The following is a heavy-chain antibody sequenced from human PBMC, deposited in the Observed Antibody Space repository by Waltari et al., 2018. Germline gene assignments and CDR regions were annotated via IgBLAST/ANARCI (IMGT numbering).Heavy chain of an antibody. Sequence: QVQLQESGPGLVQPSQTLSLTCTVSGGSISSASYYWSWIRQPAGKGLEWIGRIYTSGSTNYNPSLKSRVTISVDTSKNQFSLKLSSVTAADTAVYYCARDGSAFDIWGQGTMVTVSS. CDR3: ARDGSAFDI. D-gene: IGHD2-15*01. V-gene: IGHV4-61*02. CDR1: GGSISSASYY. J-gene: IGHJ3*02. CDR2: IYTSGST.